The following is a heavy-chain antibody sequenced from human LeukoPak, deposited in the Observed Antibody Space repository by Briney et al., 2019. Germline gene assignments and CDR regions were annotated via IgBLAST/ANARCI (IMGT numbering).Heavy chain of an antibody. Sequence: SETLSLTCTVSGGSISSYYWSWIRQPPGKGLEWIGYIYYSGSTNYNPSLKSRVTISVDTSKNQFSLKLSSVTAADTAVYYCARMWGRMGSTRAYGMDVWGQGTTVTVSS. CDR3: ARMWGRMGSTRAYGMDV. CDR2: IYYSGST. CDR1: GGSISSYY. V-gene: IGHV4-59*01. J-gene: IGHJ6*02. D-gene: IGHD1-26*01.